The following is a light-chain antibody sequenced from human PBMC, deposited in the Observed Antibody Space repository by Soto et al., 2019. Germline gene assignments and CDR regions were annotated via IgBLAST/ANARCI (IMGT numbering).Light chain of an antibody. CDR1: QSITTY. CDR3: QQSYNTPYT. CDR2: AAS. Sequence: DIQMNQSPSSLSASVGDRVTITCRASQSITTYLNWYQQKPGKAPRLLIYAASSLQSGVPSRFSGSESGTDFTLTISSLQPEDFATYYCQQSYNTPYTFGQGTKLEIK. J-gene: IGKJ2*01. V-gene: IGKV1-39*01.